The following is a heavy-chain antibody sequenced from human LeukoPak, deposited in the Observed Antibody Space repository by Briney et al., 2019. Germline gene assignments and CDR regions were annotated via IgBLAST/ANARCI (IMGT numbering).Heavy chain of an antibody. Sequence: SSETLSLTCTVSGGSISSYYWSWIRQPPGKGLEWIGYIYYSGSTNYNPSLKSRVTISVDTSKNHFSLKLSSVTAADTAVYYCAKYSNQDYYYYYMDVWGKGTTVTVSS. CDR1: GGSISSYY. CDR3: AKYSNQDYYYYYMDV. V-gene: IGHV4-59*01. D-gene: IGHD5-18*01. J-gene: IGHJ6*03. CDR2: IYYSGST.